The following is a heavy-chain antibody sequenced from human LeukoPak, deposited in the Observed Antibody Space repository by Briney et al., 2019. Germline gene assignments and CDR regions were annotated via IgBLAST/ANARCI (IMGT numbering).Heavy chain of an antibody. CDR3: ARIVPAAPPGYFDY. V-gene: IGHV3-53*01. CDR1: GFTVSSNY. CDR2: IYSGGST. Sequence: GGSLRLSCAASGFTVSSNYMSWVRQAPGKGLEWVSVIYSGGSTYYADSVKGRFTISRDNSKNTLYLQMNSLRAEDAAVYYCARIVPAAPPGYFDYGGQGTLVTVSS. D-gene: IGHD2-2*01. J-gene: IGHJ4*02.